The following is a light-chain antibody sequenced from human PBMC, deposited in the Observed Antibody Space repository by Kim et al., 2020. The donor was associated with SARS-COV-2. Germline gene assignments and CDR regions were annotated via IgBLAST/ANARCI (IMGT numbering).Light chain of an antibody. CDR3: QQHNNWPLT. V-gene: IGKV3-15*01. Sequence: VSPGERATLACRASQSVNTNLAGYQQKPGQPPRLFIFGASTRATGIPARFSGSGSGTDFTLTISSLQSEDFAVYYCQQHNNWPLTFGGGTKVDIK. J-gene: IGKJ4*01. CDR2: GAS. CDR1: QSVNTN.